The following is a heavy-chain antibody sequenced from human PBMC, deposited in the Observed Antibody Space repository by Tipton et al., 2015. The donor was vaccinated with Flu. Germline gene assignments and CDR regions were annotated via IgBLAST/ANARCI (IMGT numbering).Heavy chain of an antibody. CDR1: GGPISSYY. CDR2: IYTSGST. Sequence: TLSLTCTVSGGPISSYYWSWIRQPAGKGLEWIGRIYTSGSTNYNPSLKSRVTMSVDTSKNQFSLKLSSVTAADTAVYYCARDSAYNWNEGGYFDYWGQGTLVTVSS. CDR3: ARDSAYNWNEGGYFDY. V-gene: IGHV4-4*07. D-gene: IGHD1-1*01. J-gene: IGHJ4*02.